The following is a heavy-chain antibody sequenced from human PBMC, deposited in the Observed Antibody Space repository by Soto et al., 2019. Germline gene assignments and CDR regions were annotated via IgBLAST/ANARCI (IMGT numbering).Heavy chain of an antibody. V-gene: IGHV3-23*01. CDR1: GFTFSSYA. D-gene: IGHD1-7*01. Sequence: GGSLRLSCAASGFTFSSYAMSWVRQAPGKGLEWVSAISGSGGSTYYADSVKGRFTISRDNSKNTLYLQMNSLSAEDTAVYYCARATRTSDYYYYYGMDVWGQGTTVTVSS. J-gene: IGHJ6*02. CDR3: ARATRTSDYYYYYGMDV. CDR2: ISGSGGST.